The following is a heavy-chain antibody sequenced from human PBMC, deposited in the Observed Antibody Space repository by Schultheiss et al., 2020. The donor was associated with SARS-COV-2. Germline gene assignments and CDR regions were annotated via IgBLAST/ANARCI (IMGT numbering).Heavy chain of an antibody. CDR3: AKAFGGYGSGSYSPSDY. D-gene: IGHD3-10*01. J-gene: IGHJ4*02. Sequence: GESLKISCAASGFTFSSYSMNWVRQAPGKGLEWVSSISSSSSYIYYADSVKGRFTISRDNAKNSLYLQMNSLRAEDTAVYYCAKAFGGYGSGSYSPSDYWGQGTLVTVSS. CDR2: ISSSSSYI. V-gene: IGHV3-21*01. CDR1: GFTFSSYS.